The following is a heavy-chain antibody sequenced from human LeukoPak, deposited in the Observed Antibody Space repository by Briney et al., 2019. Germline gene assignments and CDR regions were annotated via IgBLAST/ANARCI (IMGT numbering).Heavy chain of an antibody. Sequence: GESLKISCKGSGYSFTSYWIGWVRQLPGKGLEWMGIIYPGDSDTRYSPSFQGQVTISADKSISTAYLQLSSLKASDTAMYYCARQGRNAYDILTGPTPGWFDLWGQGTLVTVSS. CDR2: IYPGDSDT. D-gene: IGHD3-9*01. CDR1: GYSFTSYW. J-gene: IGHJ5*02. CDR3: ARQGRNAYDILTGPTPGWFDL. V-gene: IGHV5-51*01.